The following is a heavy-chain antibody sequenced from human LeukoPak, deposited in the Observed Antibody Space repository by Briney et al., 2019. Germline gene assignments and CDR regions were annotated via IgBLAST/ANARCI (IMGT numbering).Heavy chain of an antibody. D-gene: IGHD3-10*01. V-gene: IGHV3-23*01. CDR1: GFTFSSYA. CDR3: AKGMVRGVILKGFDY. CDR2: ISGSGGST. J-gene: IGHJ4*02. Sequence: TGGSLRLSCAASGFTFSSYAMSWVRQAPGKGLEWVSAISGSGGSTYYADSVKGRFTISRDNSKNTLYLQMNSLRAEDTAVYYCAKGMVRGVILKGFDYWGQGTLVTVSS.